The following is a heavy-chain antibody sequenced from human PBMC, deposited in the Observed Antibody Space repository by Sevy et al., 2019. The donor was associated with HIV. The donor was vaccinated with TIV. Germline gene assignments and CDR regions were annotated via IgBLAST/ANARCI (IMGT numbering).Heavy chain of an antibody. D-gene: IGHD1-26*01. CDR2: FDPEDGET. CDR3: ATVGATTLGYYYYGMDV. V-gene: IGHV1-24*01. J-gene: IGHJ6*02. CDR1: GYTLTELS. Sequence: ASVKVSCKVSGYTLTELSMHWVRQAPGKGLEWMGGFDPEDGETIYAQKFQGRVTMTEDTSTDTAYMELSSLGSEDTAVYYCATVGATTLGYYYYGMDVWGQGTTVTVSS.